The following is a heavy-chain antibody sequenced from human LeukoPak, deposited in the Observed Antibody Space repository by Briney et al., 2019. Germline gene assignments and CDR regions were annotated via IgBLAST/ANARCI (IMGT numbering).Heavy chain of an antibody. CDR3: ARWELPFY. J-gene: IGHJ4*02. V-gene: IGHV3-48*01. D-gene: IGHD1-26*01. Sequence: PGGSLRLSCAASGFTFSSYSMNWVRQAPGKGLEWVSYISSSSSTIYYADSVKGRSTISRDNAKNSLYLQMNSLRAEDTAVYYCARWELPFYWGQGTLVTVSS. CDR2: ISSSSSTI. CDR1: GFTFSSYS.